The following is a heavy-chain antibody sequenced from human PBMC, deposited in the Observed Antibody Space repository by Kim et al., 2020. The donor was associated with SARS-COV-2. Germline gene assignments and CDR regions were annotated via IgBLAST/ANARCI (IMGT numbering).Heavy chain of an antibody. CDR1: GFTFSSYS. CDR2: ISSSSSTI. CDR3: ARAGYSRKRSAFWFDP. D-gene: IGHD6-13*01. Sequence: GGSLRLSCAASGFTFSSYSMNWVRQAPGKGLEWVSYISSSSSTIYYADSVKGRFTISRDNAKNSLYLQMNSLRDEDTAVYYCARAGYSRKRSAFWFDPWGQGTLVTVSS. J-gene: IGHJ5*02. V-gene: IGHV3-48*02.